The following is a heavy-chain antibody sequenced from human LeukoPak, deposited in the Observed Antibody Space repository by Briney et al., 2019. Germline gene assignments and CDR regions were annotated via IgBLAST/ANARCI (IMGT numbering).Heavy chain of an antibody. V-gene: IGHV3-48*04. CDR2: ISSSSSTI. CDR3: ARRSSSWLDY. Sequence: GGSLRLSCAASGFTFSSYSMNWVRQAPGKGLEWVSYISSSSSTIYYADSVKGRFTISRDNAKNSLYLQMNSLRAEDTAVYYCARRSSSWLDYWGQGTLVTVSS. CDR1: GFTFSSYS. D-gene: IGHD6-13*01. J-gene: IGHJ4*02.